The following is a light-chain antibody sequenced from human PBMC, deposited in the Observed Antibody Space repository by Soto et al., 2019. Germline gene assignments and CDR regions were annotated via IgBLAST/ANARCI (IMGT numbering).Light chain of an antibody. CDR1: SSDVWSYNL. J-gene: IGLJ1*01. Sequence: QSALTQPASGSGSPGQTITISCTGTSSDVWSYNLVSWYQQHPGKAPKLMIYEDNERPSGVSNRFSGSKSGNTASLTISGLQAEDEADYYCCSYAGYSTYVFGTGTKLTVL. CDR2: EDN. V-gene: IGLV2-23*01. CDR3: CSYAGYSTYV.